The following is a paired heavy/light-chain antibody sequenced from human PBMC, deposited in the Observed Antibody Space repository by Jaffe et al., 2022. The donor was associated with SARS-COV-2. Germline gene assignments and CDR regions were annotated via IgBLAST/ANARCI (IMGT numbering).Heavy chain of an antibody. CDR2: ISAYNGNT. Sequence: QVHLVQSGAEVKKPGASVKVSCKASGYTFTGYGISWVRQAPGQGLEWMGWISAYNGNTNYAQKLQGRVTMTTDTSTTTAYMELRSLRSDDTAIYYCARGTSLVWFGELYIPNLDYWGQGTLVTVSS. J-gene: IGHJ4*02. CDR1: GYTFTGYG. CDR3: ARGTSLVWFGELYIPNLDY. D-gene: IGHD3-10*01. V-gene: IGHV1-18*01.
Light chain of an antibody. V-gene: IGLV1-51*02. CDR2: ENN. CDR1: RSNIGNNY. Sequence: QSVLTQPPSVSAAPGQKVTISCSGSRSNIGNNYVSWYQQLPGTAPKLLIYENNKRPSGIPDRFSGSKSATSATLGITGLQTGDEADYYCGTWDSSLSPYWVFGGGTKLTVL. CDR3: GTWDSSLSPYWV. J-gene: IGLJ3*02.